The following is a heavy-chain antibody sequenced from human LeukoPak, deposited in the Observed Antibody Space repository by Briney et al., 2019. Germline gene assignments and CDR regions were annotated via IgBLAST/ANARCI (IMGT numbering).Heavy chain of an antibody. CDR1: GFSFNKYG. CDR3: AKNKWESWFDP. CDR2: ISAYNGNT. V-gene: IGHV1-18*01. Sequence: ASVKVSCKASGFSFNKYGFSWVRQAPGQGLEWLAWISAYNGNTHYVQNLQGRVTMTTDTSTSTAYMELRSLRSDDTGVYYCAKNKWESWFDPWGQGTLVTVSS. J-gene: IGHJ5*02. D-gene: IGHD1-26*01.